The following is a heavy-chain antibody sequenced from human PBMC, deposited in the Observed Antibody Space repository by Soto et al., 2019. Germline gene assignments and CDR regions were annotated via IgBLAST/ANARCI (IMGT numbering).Heavy chain of an antibody. CDR3: ARVIAAAGRYFDC. V-gene: IGHV4-31*03. D-gene: IGHD6-13*01. CDR2: IYYSGSP. J-gene: IGHJ4*02. Sequence: QVQLQESGPGLVKPSQTLSLTCTVSGGSISSGGYYWSWIRQHPGKGLEWIGYIYYSGSPYYNPSLKSRVTISVDTSKNQFSIKLSSVTAADTAVYYCARVIAAAGRYFDCWGQGTLVTVSS. CDR1: GGSISSGGYY.